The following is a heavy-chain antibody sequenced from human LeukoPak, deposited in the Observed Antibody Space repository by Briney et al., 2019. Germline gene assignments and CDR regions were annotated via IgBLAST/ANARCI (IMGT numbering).Heavy chain of an antibody. CDR3: AREGGYRHKTASITIFGVVTEPFDY. Sequence: GASVKVSCKASGGTFSSYAISWVRQAPGQGLEWMGGIIPIFGTANYAQKFQGRVTITADESTSTAYMELSSLRSEDTAVYYCAREGGYRHKTASITIFGVVTEPFDYWSQGTLVTVSS. D-gene: IGHD3-3*01. J-gene: IGHJ4*02. CDR1: GGTFSSYA. V-gene: IGHV1-69*13. CDR2: IIPIFGTA.